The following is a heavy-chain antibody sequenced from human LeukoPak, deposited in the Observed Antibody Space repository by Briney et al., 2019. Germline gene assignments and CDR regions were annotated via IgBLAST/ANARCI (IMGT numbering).Heavy chain of an antibody. J-gene: IGHJ4*02. V-gene: IGHV3-23*01. CDR1: GFTFSSYA. CDR2: ISGSGGST. CDR3: ARDSPLAGPSRYDSSGPSLRGPKANDY. D-gene: IGHD3-22*01. Sequence: GGSLRLSCAASGFTFSSYAMSWVRQAPGKGLEWVSAISGSGGSTYYADSVKGRFTISRDNSKNTLYLQMNSLRADDTAVYYCARDSPLAGPSRYDSSGPSLRGPKANDYWGQGTLVTVSS.